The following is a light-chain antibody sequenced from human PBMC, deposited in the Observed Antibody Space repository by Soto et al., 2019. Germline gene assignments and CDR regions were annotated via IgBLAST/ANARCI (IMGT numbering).Light chain of an antibody. CDR2: EVT. CDR3: ASYAGNNNFVL. J-gene: IGLJ2*01. V-gene: IGLV2-8*01. Sequence: QSALAQPPSASGSPGQSVTISCTGTSSDVGAYDYVSWYQQHPGKAPKLVISEVTERPSGVPERFSGSKPGNTASLTVSGLQAEDEADYYCASYAGNNNFVLFGGGTKLTVL. CDR1: SSDVGAYDY.